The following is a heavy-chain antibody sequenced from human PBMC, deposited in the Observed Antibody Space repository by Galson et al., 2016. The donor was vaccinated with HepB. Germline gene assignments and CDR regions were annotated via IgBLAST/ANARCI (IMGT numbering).Heavy chain of an antibody. CDR1: GYTFTNHY. CDR2: INPSGGSR. D-gene: IGHD3-3*01. J-gene: IGHJ4*02. CDR3: ARSDYHFWSGLDY. V-gene: IGHV1-46*01. Sequence: SVKVSCKASGYTFTNHYMHWVRQAPGQGLEWMGIINPSGGSRSYAQKFQGRVTMSRDTSTSTVYMELSSLRFEDTAVYYCARSDYHFWSGLDYWGQGTLVTVSS.